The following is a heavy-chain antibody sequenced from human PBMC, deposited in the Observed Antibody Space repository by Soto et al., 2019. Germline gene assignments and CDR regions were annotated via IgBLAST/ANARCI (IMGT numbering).Heavy chain of an antibody. D-gene: IGHD3-10*01. CDR1: GFTFSSYA. CDR3: ANDPTGPRSGRRHYYGMDV. J-gene: IGHJ6*02. V-gene: IGHV3-23*01. Sequence: EVQLLESGGGLVQPGGSLRLSCAASGFTFSSYAMSWVRQAPGKGLEWVSAISGSGGSTYYADSVKGRFTISRDNSTHTLYLQMNSLRAEDTAVYYCANDPTGPRSGRRHYYGMDVWGQGTTVTVSS. CDR2: ISGSGGST.